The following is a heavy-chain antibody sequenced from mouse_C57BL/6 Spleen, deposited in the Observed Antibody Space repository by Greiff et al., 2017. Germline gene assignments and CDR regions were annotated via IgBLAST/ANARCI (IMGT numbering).Heavy chain of an antibody. Sequence: EVMLVESGEGLVKPGGSLKLSCAASGFTFSSYAMSWVRQTPEKRLEWVAYISSGGDYIYYADTVKGRSTISTDNARNTPYLQISSLKSEDTAMYDCTRADYYYDDYYFDDWGQGTTLTVSS. CDR2: ISSGGDYI. V-gene: IGHV5-9-1*02. J-gene: IGHJ2*01. CDR1: GFTFSSYA. CDR3: TRADYYYDDYYFDD. D-gene: IGHD1-1*01.